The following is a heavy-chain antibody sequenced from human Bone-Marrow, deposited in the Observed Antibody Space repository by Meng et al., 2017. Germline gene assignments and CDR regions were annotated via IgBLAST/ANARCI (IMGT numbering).Heavy chain of an antibody. Sequence: QLQLQESGSGPLKPSQTLSLTCAVSGDSISSGGYSWSWIRQPPGKGLEWIGYIYHSGSTYFNPSLKSRVTVSVDRSKNQFSLNLSSVTAAGTAVYYCARYSSSSLAFDFWGQGTLVTVSS. CDR3: ARYSSSSLAFDF. CDR1: GDSISSGGYS. CDR2: IYHSGST. J-gene: IGHJ4*02. D-gene: IGHD6-6*01. V-gene: IGHV4-30-2*01.